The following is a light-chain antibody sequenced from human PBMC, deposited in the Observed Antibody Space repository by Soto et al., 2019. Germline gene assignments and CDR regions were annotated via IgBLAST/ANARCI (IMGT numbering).Light chain of an antibody. Sequence: QSVLTQPPSVSAAPGQKVTISCSGSGSNIGSHYVSWYQQLPGAAPKLLIYDNIHRPSDIPDRFSGSKSGTSATLGITGLQTGDEADYYCATWDVRLSVVVFGGGTQLTVL. CDR2: DNI. CDR3: ATWDVRLSVVV. CDR1: GSNIGSHY. V-gene: IGLV1-51*01. J-gene: IGLJ3*02.